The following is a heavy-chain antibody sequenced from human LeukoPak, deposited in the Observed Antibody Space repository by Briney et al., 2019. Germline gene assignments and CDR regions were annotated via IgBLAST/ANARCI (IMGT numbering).Heavy chain of an antibody. CDR1: GGSISSSSYY. CDR2: IYYSGST. V-gene: IGHV4-39*07. J-gene: IGHJ3*02. Sequence: KPSETLSLTCTVSGGSISSSSYYWGWIRQPPGKGLEWIGSIYYSGSTYYNPSLKSRVAISVDTSKNQFSLKLSSVTAADTAVYYCARGGGIAAGAGAFDIWGQGTMVTVSS. D-gene: IGHD6-13*01. CDR3: ARGGGIAAGAGAFDI.